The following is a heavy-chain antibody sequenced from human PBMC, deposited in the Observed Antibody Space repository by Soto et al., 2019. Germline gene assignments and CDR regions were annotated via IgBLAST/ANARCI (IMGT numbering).Heavy chain of an antibody. CDR3: ARDQAYCGGDCSNYFDY. Sequence: QVQLQESGPGLVKPSETLSLTCTVSGGSISSYYWSWIRQPPGKGLEWIGYIYYSGSTNYNPSLKSRVTISVDTSKTQFSLKLSSVTAADTAVYYCARDQAYCGGDCSNYFDYWGQGTLVTVSS. CDR1: GGSISSYY. V-gene: IGHV4-59*01. D-gene: IGHD2-21*02. J-gene: IGHJ4*02. CDR2: IYYSGST.